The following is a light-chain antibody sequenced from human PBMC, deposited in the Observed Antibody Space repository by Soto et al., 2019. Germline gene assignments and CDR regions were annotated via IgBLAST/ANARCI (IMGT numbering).Light chain of an antibody. CDR2: VAS. CDR1: QSVSSNY. CDR3: QQYGSSPT. Sequence: EIVLTQSPGTLSLSPGERATLSCRASQSVSSNYLAWYQQKPGQAPRLLIYVASSRATGIPDRFSGSGSGTDFTLTISRLEPEDFAVYYCQQYGSSPTFGQGTKVDIK. J-gene: IGKJ1*01. V-gene: IGKV3-20*01.